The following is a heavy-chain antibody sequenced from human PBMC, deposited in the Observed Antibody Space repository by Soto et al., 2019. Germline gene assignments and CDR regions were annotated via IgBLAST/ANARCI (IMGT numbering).Heavy chain of an antibody. Sequence: EVQLLESGGGLVQPGGSLRLSCAASGFTFNNYAMSWVRQAPGKGLEWVSAISISGGSTYYAASVKGRFTISRDKSKSTLYLQMNSLRAEDTALYHCVKGKQWELPLDCWGQGTLVTVTS. J-gene: IGHJ4*02. CDR1: GFTFNNYA. D-gene: IGHD1-26*01. CDR3: VKGKQWELPLDC. CDR2: ISISGGST. V-gene: IGHV3-23*01.